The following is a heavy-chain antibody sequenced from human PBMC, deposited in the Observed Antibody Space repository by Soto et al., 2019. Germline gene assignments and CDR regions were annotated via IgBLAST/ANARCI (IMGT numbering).Heavy chain of an antibody. V-gene: IGHV3-23*01. Sequence: HPGGSLRLSCAASGFTFSHYAMGWVRQAPGKGLQWLSTISGGGASAYYADSVKGRFIISRDNSKNTLSLQMKSLRVDDTAVYYCAKGGCSGGSCYPFDYWGQGTLVTVS. CDR3: AKGGCSGGSCYPFDY. J-gene: IGHJ4*02. CDR1: GFTFSHYA. D-gene: IGHD2-15*01. CDR2: ISGGGASA.